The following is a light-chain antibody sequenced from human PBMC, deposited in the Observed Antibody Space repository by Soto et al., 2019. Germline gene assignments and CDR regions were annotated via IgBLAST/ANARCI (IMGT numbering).Light chain of an antibody. CDR3: MQTLQTPLT. V-gene: IGKV2-28*01. J-gene: IGKJ4*01. CDR1: QSLLHRNGYNY. CDR2: LGS. Sequence: DIVMTQSPLSLPVTPGEPASISCRSSQSLLHRNGYNYLDWYLQKPGQSPQLLIYLGSNRASGVPDRFSGSGKGTDFTLKISRVEAEDVGVYYCMQTLQTPLTFGGGTKVEIK.